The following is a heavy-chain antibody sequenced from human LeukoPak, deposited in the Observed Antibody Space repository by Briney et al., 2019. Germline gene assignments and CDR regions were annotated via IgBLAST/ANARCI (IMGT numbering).Heavy chain of an antibody. D-gene: IGHD3-10*01. Sequence: PSETLSLTCTVSGGSISSSIYYWGWIRQPPGKGLEWIGSIYYSGSTYYNPSLKSRVTISVDTSENQFSLKLSSVTAADTAVYYCARVWFWFVPWGQGTLVTVSS. CDR2: IYYSGST. J-gene: IGHJ5*02. CDR3: ARVWFWFVP. CDR1: GGSISSSIYY. V-gene: IGHV4-39*01.